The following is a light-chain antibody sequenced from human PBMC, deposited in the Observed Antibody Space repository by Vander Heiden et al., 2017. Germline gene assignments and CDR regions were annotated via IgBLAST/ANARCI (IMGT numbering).Light chain of an antibody. CDR2: AAS. CDR3: QQSHSTPLT. Sequence: DIQMTQSPSSLSASVGDRITITCRASQSINSNLNLYQQKPGKAPKLLIYAASSLQSGVPSRFSGSGSGTDFTLTISSLQPEDFATYYCQQSHSTPLTFGGGTKVEIK. V-gene: IGKV1-39*01. CDR1: QSINSN. J-gene: IGKJ4*01.